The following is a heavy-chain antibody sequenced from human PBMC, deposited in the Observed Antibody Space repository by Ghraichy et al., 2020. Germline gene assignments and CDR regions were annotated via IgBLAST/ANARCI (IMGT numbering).Heavy chain of an antibody. CDR1: GFTFSSYW. CDR3: ARFYTTLLHRDGMDV. Sequence: GGSLRLSCAASGFTFSSYWMSWVRQAPGKGLEWVANIKQDGSEKYYVDSVKGRFTISRDNAKNSLYLQMNSLRAEDTAVYYCARFYTTLLHRDGMDVWGQGTTVTVSS. CDR2: IKQDGSEK. D-gene: IGHD3-22*01. J-gene: IGHJ6*02. V-gene: IGHV3-7*01.